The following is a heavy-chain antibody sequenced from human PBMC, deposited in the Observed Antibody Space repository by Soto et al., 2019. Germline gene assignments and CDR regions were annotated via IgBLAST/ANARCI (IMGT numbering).Heavy chain of an antibody. Sequence: PGESLKISCKGSGYSFTSYWIGWVRQMPGKGLEWMGIIYPGDSDTRYSPSFQGQVTISADKSISTAYLQWSSLKASDTAMYYCAHRLGGFTWNDGYLDYWGQGTLVTVSS. V-gene: IGHV5-51*01. D-gene: IGHD1-1*01. CDR2: IYPGDSDT. CDR1: GYSFTSYW. CDR3: AHRLGGFTWNDGYLDY. J-gene: IGHJ4*02.